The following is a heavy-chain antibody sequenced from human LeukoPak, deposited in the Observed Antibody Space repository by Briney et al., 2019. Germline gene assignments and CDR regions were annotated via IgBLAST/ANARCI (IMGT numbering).Heavy chain of an antibody. CDR1: GGSITGGGYF. J-gene: IGHJ3*02. D-gene: IGHD2-15*01. CDR2: IYYSGST. Sequence: PSETLSLTCIVSGGSITGGGYFWNWIRQHPGKGLEWIGYIYYSGSTHYNPSLESRVTISLDTSKNHFSLNLTSVTAADTAVYFCARDRGLSTRWSSDVFDIWGQGTMVTVSS. CDR3: ARDRGLSTRWSSDVFDI. V-gene: IGHV4-31*03.